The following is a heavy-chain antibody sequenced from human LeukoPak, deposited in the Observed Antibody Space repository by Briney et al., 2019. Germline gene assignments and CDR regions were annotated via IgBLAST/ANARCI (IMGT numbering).Heavy chain of an antibody. V-gene: IGHV3-20*04. CDR1: GFTFDDYG. J-gene: IGHJ6*03. Sequence: PGGSLRLSCAASGFTFDDYGMSWVRQAPGKGLEWVSGINWNGGSTGYADSVKGRFTISRDNAKNSLYLQMNSLRAEDTALYYCARLYDDYYYYYYMDVWGKGTTVTVSS. CDR3: ARLYDDYYYYYYMDV. CDR2: INWNGGST. D-gene: IGHD3-22*01.